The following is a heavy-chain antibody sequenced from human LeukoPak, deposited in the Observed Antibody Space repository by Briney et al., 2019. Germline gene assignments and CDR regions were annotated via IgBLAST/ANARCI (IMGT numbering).Heavy chain of an antibody. CDR2: IWYDGSNK. CDR1: GFTFSSYG. J-gene: IGHJ6*02. D-gene: IGHD2-2*01. V-gene: IGHV3-33*01. CDR3: AGDGTSVVPAASYYYYGMDV. Sequence: GGSLRLSCAASGFTFSSYGMHWVRQAPGKGLEWVAVIWYDGSNKYYADSVKGRFTISRDNSKNTLYLQMNSLRAEDTAVYYCAGDGTSVVPAASYYYYGMDVWGQGTTVTVSS.